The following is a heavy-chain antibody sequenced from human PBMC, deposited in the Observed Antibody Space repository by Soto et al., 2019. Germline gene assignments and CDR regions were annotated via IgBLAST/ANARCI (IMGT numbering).Heavy chain of an antibody. CDR2: IYYSGST. D-gene: IGHD3-10*01. CDR1: GGSISSGGYY. V-gene: IGHV4-31*03. CDR3: ARDVGGSGSYYRYYYYGMDV. Sequence: QLLESGPGLVKPSQTLSLTCTVSGGSISSGGYYWSWIRQHPGRGLEWIGYIYYSGSTYYNPSLKSRVTISVDTSKNQFSLKLSSVTAADTAVYYCARDVGGSGSYYRYYYYGMDVWGQGTTVTVSS. J-gene: IGHJ6*02.